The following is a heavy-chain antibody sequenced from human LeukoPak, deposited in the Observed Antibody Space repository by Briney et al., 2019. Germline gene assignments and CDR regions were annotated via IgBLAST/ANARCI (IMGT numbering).Heavy chain of an antibody. Sequence: PSETLSLTCTVSGASISSGNYYWGWIRQPPGKGLEWIGSIYYTGTTYYNPSLKSRVTISADTCKNQFSLRLSSVTAADTAVYYCPRQRIVSSGAWFDPWGQGTLVTVSS. V-gene: IGHV4-39*01. CDR3: PRQRIVSSGAWFDP. J-gene: IGHJ5*02. CDR2: IYYTGTT. D-gene: IGHD3-16*02. CDR1: GASISSGNYY.